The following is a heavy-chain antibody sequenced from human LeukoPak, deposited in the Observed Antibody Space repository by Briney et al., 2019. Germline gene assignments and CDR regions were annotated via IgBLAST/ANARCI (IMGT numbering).Heavy chain of an antibody. CDR3: ASLTTVTTPTVYAFDI. D-gene: IGHD4-17*01. CDR1: GGTFSSYA. J-gene: IGHJ3*02. CDR2: IIPIFGTA. Sequence: SVKVSCKASGGTFSSYAISWVRQAPGQGLEWMGGIIPIFGTANYAQKFQGRVTITADESTSTAYMELSSLRSEDTAVYYCASLTTVTTPTVYAFDIWGQGTMVTVSS. V-gene: IGHV1-69*13.